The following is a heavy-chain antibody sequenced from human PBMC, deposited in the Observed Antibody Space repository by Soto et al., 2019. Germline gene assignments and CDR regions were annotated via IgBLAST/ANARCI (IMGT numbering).Heavy chain of an antibody. Sequence: PSETLSLTCTVSGGPISSGDYYWSWIRQPPGKGLEWIGYIYYSGSTYYNPSLKSRVTISVDTSKNQFSLKLSSVTAADTAVYYCAGSYDSSGYYYGWFDPWGQGTLVTVSS. V-gene: IGHV4-30-4*01. CDR1: GGPISSGDYY. CDR3: AGSYDSSGYYYGWFDP. CDR2: IYYSGST. J-gene: IGHJ5*02. D-gene: IGHD3-22*01.